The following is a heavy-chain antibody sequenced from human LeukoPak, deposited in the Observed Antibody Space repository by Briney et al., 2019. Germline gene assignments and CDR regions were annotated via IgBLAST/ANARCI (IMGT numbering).Heavy chain of an antibody. Sequence: SVKVSCKASGGTFSSYAISWVRQAPGQGLEWMGRIIPILGIANYAQKFQGRVTITADESTSTAYMELSSLRSEDTAVYYCARDGEMATRSSDAFDIWGQGTMVTVSS. CDR1: GGTFSSYA. CDR3: ARDGEMATRSSDAFDI. V-gene: IGHV1-69*04. CDR2: IIPILGIA. D-gene: IGHD5-24*01. J-gene: IGHJ3*02.